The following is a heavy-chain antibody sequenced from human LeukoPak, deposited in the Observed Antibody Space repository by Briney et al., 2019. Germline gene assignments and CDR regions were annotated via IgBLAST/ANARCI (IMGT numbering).Heavy chain of an antibody. CDR2: TKQDGSGT. J-gene: IGHJ6*03. V-gene: IGHV3-7*01. D-gene: IGHD4-17*01. CDR1: EFTFSNYW. Sequence: GGSLRLSCAASEFTFSNYWMSWVRLAPGKGMEWVANTKQDGSGTYYVDSVKGRFTISRDNAKNSLYLQMNSLRAEDTAVYYCAGCSTVTTYYYSYYMDIWGKGTTVTVSS. CDR3: AGCSTVTTYYYSYYMDI.